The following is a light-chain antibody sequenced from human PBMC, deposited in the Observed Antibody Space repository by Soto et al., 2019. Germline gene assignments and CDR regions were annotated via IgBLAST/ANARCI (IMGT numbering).Light chain of an antibody. CDR2: DTS. CDR1: QFVSSR. J-gene: IGKJ1*01. CDR3: QEYMQWPPGM. Sequence: DIVVTQSPDTLSASPGERVTLSCRASQFVSSRLAWYQQRPGQVPRLLIYDTSTRAPGISARFSVSGSGTEFTLTISSLQSEDFAVYYCQEYMQWPPGMFGPGTTVDIK. V-gene: IGKV3-15*01.